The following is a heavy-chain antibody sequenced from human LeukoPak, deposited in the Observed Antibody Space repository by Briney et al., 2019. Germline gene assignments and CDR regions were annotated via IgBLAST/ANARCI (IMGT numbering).Heavy chain of an antibody. V-gene: IGHV1-2*02. CDR1: GYTFTGYY. D-gene: IGHD1-26*01. CDR3: ARDMGEWELPSAFDI. J-gene: IGHJ3*02. Sequence: ASVKVSCKASGYTFTGYYMHWVRQAPGQGLEWMGWINPNSGGTNYAQKFQGRVTMTRDTSISTAYMELSRLRSDDTAVYYCARDMGEWELPSAFDIWGQGTMVTVSS. CDR2: INPNSGGT.